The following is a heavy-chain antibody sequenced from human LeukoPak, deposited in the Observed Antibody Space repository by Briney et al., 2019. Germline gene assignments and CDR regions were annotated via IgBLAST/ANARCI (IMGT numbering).Heavy chain of an antibody. CDR3: ARAAVVVPAAPYAYFQH. J-gene: IGHJ1*01. V-gene: IGHV4-38-2*02. CDR1: SFSISSGSY. Sequence: KSSETLSLTCTVSSFSISSGSYWGWTRPPPGKGLEWIGGIYPGGNTYYNPSLKSRVTISVDTSKNQFSLKLSSVTAADTAVYYCARAAVVVPAAPYAYFQHWGQGTLVTVSS. D-gene: IGHD2-2*01. CDR2: IYPGGNT.